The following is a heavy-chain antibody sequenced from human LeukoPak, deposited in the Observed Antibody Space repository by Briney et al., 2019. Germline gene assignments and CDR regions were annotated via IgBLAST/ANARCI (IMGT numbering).Heavy chain of an antibody. V-gene: IGHV3-30*04. D-gene: IGHD7-27*01. CDR1: GFTFSSYA. CDR3: ARDLRLGLFDY. Sequence: GGSLRLSCAASGFTFSSYAMHWVRQAPGKGLEWVAVISYDGSNKYYADSVKGRFTISRDNSKNTLYLQMNSLRAEDTAVYYCARDLRLGLFDYWGQGTLVTVSS. J-gene: IGHJ4*02. CDR2: ISYDGSNK.